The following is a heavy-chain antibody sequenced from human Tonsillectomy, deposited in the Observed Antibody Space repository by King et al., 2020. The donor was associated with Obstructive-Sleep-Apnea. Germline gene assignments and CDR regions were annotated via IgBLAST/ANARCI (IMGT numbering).Heavy chain of an antibody. D-gene: IGHD4-23*01. Sequence: QLVQSGGGLVQPGRSLRLSCAASGFTFDDYAMHWVRQAPGKGLEWVSSITWNSGRIGYADSVKGRFTISRDNAKNSLYLQMNSLRAEDTALYYYAKDSTSVGQYYFDYWGQGTLVAVSS. V-gene: IGHV3-9*01. CDR2: ITWNSGRI. CDR3: AKDSTSVGQYYFDY. CDR1: GFTFDDYA. J-gene: IGHJ4*02.